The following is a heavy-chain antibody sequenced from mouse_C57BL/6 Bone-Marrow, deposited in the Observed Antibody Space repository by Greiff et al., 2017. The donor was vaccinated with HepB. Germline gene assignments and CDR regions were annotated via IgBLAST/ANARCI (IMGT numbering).Heavy chain of an antibody. CDR1: GYTFTSYW. J-gene: IGHJ4*01. CDR3: ARSRRFYYYAMDY. CDR2: IYPSDSET. Sequence: QVQLQQPGAELVRPGSSVKLSCKASGYTFTSYWMDWVKQRPGQGLEWIGNIYPSDSETHYNQKFKDKATLTVDKSSSTAYMQLSSLTSEDSAVYYCARSRRFYYYAMDYWGQGTSVTVSS. V-gene: IGHV1-61*01.